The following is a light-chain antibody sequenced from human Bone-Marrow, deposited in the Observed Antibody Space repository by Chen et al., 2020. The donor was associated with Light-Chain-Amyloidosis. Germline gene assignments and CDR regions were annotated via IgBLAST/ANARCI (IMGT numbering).Light chain of an antibody. CDR3: QQYDSYSFT. J-gene: IGKJ3*01. Sequence: DIQMTQSPSTLSASIGDRVTITCRASQSISSWLAWYQQKPGKAPKLLISKASSLESGVPSRFSGSGSGTEFTLTISSLQPDDFATYYCQQYDSYSFTFGPGTKVDI. V-gene: IGKV1-5*03. CDR1: QSISSW. CDR2: KAS.